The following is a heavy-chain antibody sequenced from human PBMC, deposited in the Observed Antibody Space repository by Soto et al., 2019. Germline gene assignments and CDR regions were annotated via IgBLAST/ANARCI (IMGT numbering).Heavy chain of an antibody. CDR3: AKNPGYYYDSTGYHFDY. Sequence: GRSRRLSFAPSGFSLSNYTMSLVRQAPGKGLEWVSSISGNGGTTYYADSVKGRFTISRDNSKNTLYLQMNSLRAEDTAVYYCAKNPGYYYDSTGYHFDYWGQGTLVTVSS. CDR1: GFSLSNYT. J-gene: IGHJ4*02. CDR2: ISGNGGTT. V-gene: IGHV3-23*01. D-gene: IGHD3-22*01.